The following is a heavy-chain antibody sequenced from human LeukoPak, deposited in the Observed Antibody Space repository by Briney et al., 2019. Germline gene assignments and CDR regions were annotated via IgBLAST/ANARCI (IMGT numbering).Heavy chain of an antibody. CDR3: ARVSYDFWSGYYYFDY. J-gene: IGHJ4*02. CDR2: INSDGSST. CDR1: GFTFSSYW. D-gene: IGHD3-3*01. Sequence: GGSLRLSCAASGFTFSSYWMHWVRQAPGKGLVWVSRINSDGSSTSYADSVKGRFTISRDNAKNTLYLQMNSLRAEDTAVYYCARVSYDFWSGYYYFDYWGQGTLVTVSS. V-gene: IGHV3-74*01.